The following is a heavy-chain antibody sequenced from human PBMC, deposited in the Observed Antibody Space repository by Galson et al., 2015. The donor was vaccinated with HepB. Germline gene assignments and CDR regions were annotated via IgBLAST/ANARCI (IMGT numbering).Heavy chain of an antibody. Sequence: SLRLSCAASGFDMSYYWMSWVRQAPGKGLEWVANIKQDGSEKYYVDSVKGRFSISRDNAKNSLYLQMNSLRGEDTAVYYCARRHVKIEYMYAYYFDYWGQGTLVTVSS. CDR2: IKQDGSEK. J-gene: IGHJ4*02. CDR3: ARRHVKIEYMYAYYFDY. CDR1: GFDMSYYW. V-gene: IGHV3-7*01. D-gene: IGHD2-8*01.